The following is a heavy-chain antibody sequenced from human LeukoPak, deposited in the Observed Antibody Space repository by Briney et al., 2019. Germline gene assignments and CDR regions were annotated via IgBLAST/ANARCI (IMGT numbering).Heavy chain of an antibody. J-gene: IGHJ4*02. CDR1: GGSFSGYY. D-gene: IGHD6-19*01. CDR3: ARGPISPMSSGPPDY. V-gene: IGHV4-34*01. CDR2: INHSGST. Sequence: PSETLSLTCAVYGGSFSGYYWSWIRQPPGKGLEWIGEINHSGSTNYNPSLKSRVTISVDTSRNQFSLKLSSVTAADTAVYYCARGPISPMSSGPPDYWGQGTLVTVSS.